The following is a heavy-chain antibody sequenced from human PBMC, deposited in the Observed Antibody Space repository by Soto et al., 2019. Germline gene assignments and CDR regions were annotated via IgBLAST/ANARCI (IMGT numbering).Heavy chain of an antibody. D-gene: IGHD1-20*01. CDR2: ASGSGITT. Sequence: GGSLRLSCAASGFTLGNFAMSWVRQAPGKGLEWVAVASGSGITTKYAPSVKGRFIISKDNSNNTLSLEMHSLRAEDTGGYYCSKGRLRGLNNGYFDFWGQGTLVTVSS. CDR1: GFTLGNFA. CDR3: SKGRLRGLNNGYFDF. J-gene: IGHJ4*02. V-gene: IGHV3-23*01.